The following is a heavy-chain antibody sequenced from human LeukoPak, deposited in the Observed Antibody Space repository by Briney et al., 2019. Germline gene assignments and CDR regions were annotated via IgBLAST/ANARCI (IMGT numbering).Heavy chain of an antibody. CDR1: GGSFSGYY. D-gene: IGHD3-10*01. J-gene: IGHJ3*02. V-gene: IGHV4-34*01. Sequence: SETLSLTCAVYGGSFSGYYWSWIRQPPGKGLEWIGEINHSGSTNYNPSLKSRVTISVDTSKNQFSLKLSSVTAADTAVYYCARPRHYFDIWGQGTMVTVSS. CDR3: ARPRHYFDI. CDR2: INHSGST.